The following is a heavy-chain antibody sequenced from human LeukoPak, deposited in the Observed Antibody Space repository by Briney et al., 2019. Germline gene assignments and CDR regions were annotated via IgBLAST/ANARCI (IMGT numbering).Heavy chain of an antibody. CDR1: GFTFSSYA. V-gene: IGHV3-30-3*01. CDR3: ARVREDDYEGFDY. D-gene: IGHD4-17*01. Sequence: QPGRSLRLSCAASGFTFSSYAMHWVRQAPGKGLEWVAVIAYDGSNKYYADSVKGRFTISRDNSKNTLYLQMNSLRAEDTAVYYCARVREDDYEGFDYWGQGTLVTVSS. CDR2: IAYDGSNK. J-gene: IGHJ4*02.